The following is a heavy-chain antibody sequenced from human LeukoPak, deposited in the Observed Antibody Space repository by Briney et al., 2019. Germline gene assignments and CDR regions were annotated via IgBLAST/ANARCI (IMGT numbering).Heavy chain of an antibody. J-gene: IGHJ6*02. CDR2: IKRKTDGGTI. CDR3: TTYDYGDYYFFYGMDV. V-gene: IGHV3-15*01. D-gene: IGHD4-17*01. Sequence: GGSLRLSCAASGFTFSSYSMSWVRQVPGKGLEWVGRIKRKTDGGTIDYGAAVKGRFTISRDDSKNTLYLQMDSLKSEDTAVYYCTTYDYGDYYFFYGMDVWGQGTTVTVSS. CDR1: GFTFSSYS.